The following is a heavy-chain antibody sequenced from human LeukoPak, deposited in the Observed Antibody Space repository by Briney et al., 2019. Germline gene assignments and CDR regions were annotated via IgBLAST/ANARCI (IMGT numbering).Heavy chain of an antibody. D-gene: IGHD3-22*01. V-gene: IGHV3-7*01. CDR2: IKEDGSEK. CDR3: ARLDYDSSGSQDY. J-gene: IGHJ4*02. CDR1: GFTFSSYW. Sequence: GGSLRLSCAASGFTFSSYWMSWVRQAPGKGLEWVANIKEDGSEKHYVDSVKGRFTISRDNAKNSLYLQMNSLRAEDTAVYYCARLDYDSSGSQDYWGQGTLVTVSS.